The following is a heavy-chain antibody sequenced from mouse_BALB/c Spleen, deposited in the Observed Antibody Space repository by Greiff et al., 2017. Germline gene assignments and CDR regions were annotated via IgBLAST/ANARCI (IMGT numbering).Heavy chain of an antibody. D-gene: IGHD2-1*01. CDR3: ASPYGNYRYFDV. CDR1: GFNIKDTY. J-gene: IGHJ1*01. V-gene: IGHV14-3*02. CDR2: IDPGNGNT. Sequence: VQLQQSGAELVKPGASVKLSCTASGFNIKDTYMHWVKQRPEQGLEWIGRIDPGNGNTKYDPKFQGKATITADTSSNTAYLQLSSLTSEDTAVYYCASPYGNYRYFDVWGAGTTVTVSS.